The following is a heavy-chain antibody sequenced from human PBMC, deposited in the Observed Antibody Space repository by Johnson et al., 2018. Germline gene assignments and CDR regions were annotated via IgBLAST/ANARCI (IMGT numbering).Heavy chain of an antibody. CDR3: ARSGRRAVSGTSFES. V-gene: IGHV4-59*01. J-gene: IGHJ3*02. CDR1: VGSISNYY. CDR2: IYHTGNT. Sequence: QVQLQESGPGLVKPSETLSLTCTVSVGSISNYYWSWIRQPPGKGLEWIGFIYHTGNTNYNPSLRSRVTISVDTSKTQFSLKLRSVSAAATGIYYCARSGRRAVSGTSFESWGQGTMVTVSS. D-gene: IGHD6-19*01.